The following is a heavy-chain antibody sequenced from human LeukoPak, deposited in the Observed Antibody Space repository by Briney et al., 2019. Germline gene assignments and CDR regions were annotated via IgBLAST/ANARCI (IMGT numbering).Heavy chain of an antibody. Sequence: ASVKVSCKASGYTFTSYGISWVRQAPGQGLEWMGCISAYNGNTNYAQKLQGRVTMTTDTSTSTAYMELRSLRSDDTAVYYCARDARSLSSEYSSSLDYWGQGTLVTVSS. D-gene: IGHD2/OR15-2a*01. CDR3: ARDARSLSSEYSSSLDY. J-gene: IGHJ4*02. CDR1: GYTFTSYG. CDR2: ISAYNGNT. V-gene: IGHV1-18*01.